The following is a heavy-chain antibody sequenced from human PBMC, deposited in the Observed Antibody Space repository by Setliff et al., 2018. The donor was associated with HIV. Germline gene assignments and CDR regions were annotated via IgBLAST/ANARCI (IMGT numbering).Heavy chain of an antibody. D-gene: IGHD2-8*01. CDR1: GFTFSDYW. CDR2: VKNDGTST. J-gene: IGHJ4*02. CDR3: ARRGMVHATLDF. V-gene: IGHV3-74*01. Sequence: GGSLRLSCAASGFTFSDYWMHWVRQAPGKGLVWVSRVKNDGTSTDYADSVRGRFTISRDNAKNTLYLQMNCLRVEDTAVYYCARRGMVHATLDFWGQGTPVTVSS.